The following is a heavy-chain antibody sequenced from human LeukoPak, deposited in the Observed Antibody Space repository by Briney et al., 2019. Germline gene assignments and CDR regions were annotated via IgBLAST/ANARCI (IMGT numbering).Heavy chain of an antibody. CDR3: AKEVEPLWSGYTWFDP. D-gene: IGHD3-3*01. V-gene: IGHV3-23*01. CDR1: DFRFVSYA. J-gene: IGHJ5*02. Sequence: PGGSLRLSVLLSDFRFVSYARGWAGQAPGRGRKGVSGIGGSGISTFYADSVKGRFSISRDNSKTTVFLQMDSLRVEDTAVYHCAKEVEPLWSGYTWFDPWGQGTLVTVSS. CDR2: IGGSGIST.